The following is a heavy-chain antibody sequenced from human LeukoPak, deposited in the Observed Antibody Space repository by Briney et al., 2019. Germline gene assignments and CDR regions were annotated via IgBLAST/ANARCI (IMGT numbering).Heavy chain of an antibody. J-gene: IGHJ4*02. CDR2: ISGSGSGR. D-gene: IGHD6-13*01. V-gene: IGHV3-11*01. CDR1: GFSFRDYY. Sequence: GGSLRLSCAASGFSFRDYYMGWIRQAPGKRLEWVSYISGSGSGRPYADSVKGRFTVSRDNAIDSLYLQMDSLGAEDTAVYYCARIGTTAAAGTADYWGQGIQVIVSS. CDR3: ARIGTTAAAGTADY.